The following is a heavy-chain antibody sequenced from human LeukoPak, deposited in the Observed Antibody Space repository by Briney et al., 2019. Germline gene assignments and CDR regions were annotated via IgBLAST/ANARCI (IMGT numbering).Heavy chain of an antibody. D-gene: IGHD3-22*01. CDR3: ARDYDSSGYLP. CDR2: IYYSGST. J-gene: IGHJ5*02. CDR1: GGSISSYY. V-gene: IGHV4-59*12. Sequence: PSETLSLTCTVSGGSISSYYWTWIRQPPGKGLEWIGYIYYSGSTNYNPSLKSRVTISVDKSKNQFSLKLSSVTAADTAVYYCARDYDSSGYLPWGQGTLVTVSS.